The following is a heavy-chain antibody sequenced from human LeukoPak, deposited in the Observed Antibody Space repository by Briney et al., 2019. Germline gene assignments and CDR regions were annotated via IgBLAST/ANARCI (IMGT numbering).Heavy chain of an antibody. CDR1: GGTFSSYA. CDR2: IIPILGIA. CDR3: ARDVGITMIAASQKENDY. Sequence: GASVKVSCKASGGTFSSYAISWVRQAPGQGLEWMGRIIPILGIANSAQKFQGRVTITADKSTSTAYMELSSLRSEDTAVYYCARDVGITMIAASQKENDYWGQGTLVTVSS. V-gene: IGHV1-69*04. J-gene: IGHJ4*02. D-gene: IGHD3-22*01.